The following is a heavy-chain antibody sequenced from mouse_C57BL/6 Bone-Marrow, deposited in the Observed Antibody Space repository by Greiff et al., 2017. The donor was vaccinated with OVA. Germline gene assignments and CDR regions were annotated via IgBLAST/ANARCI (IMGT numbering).Heavy chain of an antibody. V-gene: IGHV5-4*03. CDR3: AREEYYSNNEKYYAMDY. Sequence: EVKLVESGGGLVKPGGSLKLSCAASGFTFSSYAMSWVRQTPEKRLEWVATISDGASYTYYPDNVKGRFTISRDNAKNNLYLQMSHLKSEDTAMYYCAREEYYSNNEKYYAMDYWGQGTSVTVSS. CDR1: GFTFSSYA. CDR2: ISDGASYT. J-gene: IGHJ4*01. D-gene: IGHD2-5*01.